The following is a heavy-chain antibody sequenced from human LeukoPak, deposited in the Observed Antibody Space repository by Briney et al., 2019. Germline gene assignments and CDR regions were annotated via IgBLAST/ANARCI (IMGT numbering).Heavy chain of an antibody. CDR1: GFTFSSYA. CDR2: ISYDGSNK. J-gene: IGHJ1*01. Sequence: GLSLRLSCAASGFTFSSYAMHWVRQAPGKGLEWVAVISYDGSNKYYADSVKGRFTISRDNSKNTLYLQMNSLRAEDTAVYYCASYCGGDCWGEYFQHWGQGTLVTVSS. D-gene: IGHD2-21*02. V-gene: IGHV3-30-3*01. CDR3: ASYCGGDCWGEYFQH.